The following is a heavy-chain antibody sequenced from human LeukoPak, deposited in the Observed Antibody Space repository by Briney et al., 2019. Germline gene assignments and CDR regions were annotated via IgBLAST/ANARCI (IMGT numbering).Heavy chain of an antibody. J-gene: IGHJ2*01. D-gene: IGHD4-17*01. CDR3: ARQAVDYGDLLPSHPYWYFDL. CDR1: GGSISSGGYS. CDR2: IYHSGST. Sequence: PSETLSLTCAVSGGSISSGGYSWSWIRQPPGKGLEWIGYIYHSGSTYYNPSLKSRVTISVDRSKNQFSLKLSSVTAADTAVYYCARQAVDYGDLLPSHPYWYFDLWGRGTLVTVSS. V-gene: IGHV4-30-2*01.